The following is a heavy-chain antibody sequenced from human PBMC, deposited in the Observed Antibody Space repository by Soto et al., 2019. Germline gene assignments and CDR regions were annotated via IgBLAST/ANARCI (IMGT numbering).Heavy chain of an antibody. CDR3: ARAVWWFDP. V-gene: IGHV4-59*01. CDR2: IYYSGST. D-gene: IGHD2-8*01. J-gene: IGHJ5*02. CDR1: GGSISSYY. Sequence: PSGTLSLTCTASGGSISSYYWSWIRQPPGKGLEWIGYIYYSGSTNYNPTLKSRVTISVDTSKNQFSLKLSAVTAADTAVYYCARAVWWFDPWGQGTLVTVSS.